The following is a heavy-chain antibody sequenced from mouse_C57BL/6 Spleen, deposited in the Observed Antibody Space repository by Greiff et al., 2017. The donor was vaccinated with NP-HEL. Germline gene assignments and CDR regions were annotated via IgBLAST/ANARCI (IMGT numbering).Heavy chain of an antibody. CDR3: ARDDYDEGAWFAY. D-gene: IGHD2-4*01. CDR1: GYSFTGYY. CDR2: INPSTGGT. Sequence: VQLQQSGPELVKPGASVKISCKASGYSFTGYYMNWVKQSPEKSLEWIGEINPSTGGTTYNQKFKAKATLTVDKSSSTAYMQLKSLTSEDSAVYYCARDDYDEGAWFAYWGQGTLVTVSA. J-gene: IGHJ3*01. V-gene: IGHV1-42*01.